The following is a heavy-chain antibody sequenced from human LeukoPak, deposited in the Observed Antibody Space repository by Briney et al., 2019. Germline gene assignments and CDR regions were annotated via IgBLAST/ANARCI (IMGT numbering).Heavy chain of an antibody. CDR1: RFTFSSYW. J-gene: IGHJ4*02. Sequence: GGSLRLSCAASRFTFSSYWMSWVRQAPGKGLEWVANIKQDESEKYYVDSVKGRFTISRDNAKNPLYLQLNSLRAEDTAVYYCARARGGYDFDYWGQGTLVTVSS. D-gene: IGHD5-12*01. CDR2: IKQDESEK. V-gene: IGHV3-7*03. CDR3: ARARGGYDFDY.